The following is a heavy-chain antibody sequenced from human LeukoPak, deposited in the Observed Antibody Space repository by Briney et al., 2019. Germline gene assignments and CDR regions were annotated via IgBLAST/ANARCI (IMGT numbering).Heavy chain of an antibody. J-gene: IGHJ4*02. CDR2: ISYDGSNK. D-gene: IGHD6-19*01. V-gene: IGHV3-30-3*01. CDR1: GFTFSSYA. Sequence: GSLRLSCAASGFTFSSYAIHWVRQAPGKGLEWVAVISYDGSNKYYADSVKGRFTISRDNSKNTLYLQMNSLRAEDTAVYYCARDWRSSGWYHFDYWGQGTLVTVSS. CDR3: ARDWRSSGWYHFDY.